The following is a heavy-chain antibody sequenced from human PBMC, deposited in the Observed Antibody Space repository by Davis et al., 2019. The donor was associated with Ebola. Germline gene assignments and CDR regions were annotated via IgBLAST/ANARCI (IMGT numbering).Heavy chain of an antibody. CDR1: GGSISSSSYY. D-gene: IGHD3-10*01. CDR2: IYYSGST. Sequence: MPSETLSLTCTVSGGSISSSSYYWGWIRQPPGKGLEWIWYIYYSGSTNYNPSLKSRVTISVDTSKNQFSLRLSSVTAADTAVYYCARSITIIRGVIPWFDPWGQGTLVTVSS. CDR3: ARSITIIRGVIPWFDP. V-gene: IGHV4-61*05. J-gene: IGHJ5*02.